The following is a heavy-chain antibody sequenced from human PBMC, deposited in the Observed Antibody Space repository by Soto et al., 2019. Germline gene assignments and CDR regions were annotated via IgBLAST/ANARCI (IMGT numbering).Heavy chain of an antibody. Sequence: QLQLQESGPGLVKPSETLSLTCRVSDGSMNSDSSYWGWIRQPPGKGPECIGVIHHSGSTHHNLSLKGRDTQAVGAAKDELSPKVARMDGGELGVQLLARLGGLVNVWSYHLADARGRGTLVTVSS. V-gene: IGHV4-39*01. D-gene: IGHD3-16*01. CDR1: DGSMNSDSSY. CDR3: ARLGGLVNVWSYHLADA. CDR2: IHHSGST. J-gene: IGHJ5*01.